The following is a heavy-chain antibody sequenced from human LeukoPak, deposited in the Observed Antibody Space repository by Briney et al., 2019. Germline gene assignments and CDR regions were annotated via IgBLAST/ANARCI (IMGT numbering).Heavy chain of an antibody. J-gene: IGHJ6*03. CDR1: GGSLSSYY. V-gene: IGHV4-4*07. CDR3: ARAVGSGSFQTYYYMDV. D-gene: IGHD3-10*01. CDR2: IYTSGST. Sequence: PSETLSLTCIVSGGSLSSYYSSWIRQPAGKGLEWIGHIYTSGSTNYNPSLKSRVTTSVDTSKNQFSLNLSSVTAADTAVYYCARAVGSGSFQTYYYMDVWGKGTTVTISS.